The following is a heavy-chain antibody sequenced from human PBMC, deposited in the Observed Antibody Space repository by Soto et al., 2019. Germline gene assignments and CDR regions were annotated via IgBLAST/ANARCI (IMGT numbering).Heavy chain of an antibody. CDR2: IYYSGST. CDR1: GGSISSGGYY. V-gene: IGHV4-31*03. D-gene: IGHD2-15*01. CDR3: ARGELGYCSGGTCYSFDY. J-gene: IGHJ4*02. Sequence: SETLSLTCTVSGGSISSGGYYWSWIRQHPGKGLEWIGYIYYSGSTYYNPSIKSRDTISVNTSKKKFSMRMSSLTAADTAVFYCARGELGYCSGGTCYSFDYWGQGTLVTVS.